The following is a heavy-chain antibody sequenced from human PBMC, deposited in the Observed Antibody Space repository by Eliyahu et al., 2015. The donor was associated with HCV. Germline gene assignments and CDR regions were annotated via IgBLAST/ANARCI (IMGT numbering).Heavy chain of an antibody. CDR1: GGSITTYY. J-gene: IGHJ5*02. Sequence: QVQLQESGPGLVKPSETLSVTCTVSGGSITTYYWSWIRQPPGKGLEWIGYIHYSGSINYXPSLKSRVTISLDTSKNQFSLNLTSVTAADTAVYYCASGGGGIAVAGTGGWFDPWGQGTLVTVSS. CDR3: ASGGGGIAVAGTGGWFDP. CDR2: IHYSGSI. D-gene: IGHD6-19*01. V-gene: IGHV4-59*01.